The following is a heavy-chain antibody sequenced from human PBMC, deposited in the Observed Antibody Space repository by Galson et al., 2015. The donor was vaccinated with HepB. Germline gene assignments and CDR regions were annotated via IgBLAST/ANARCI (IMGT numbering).Heavy chain of an antibody. CDR1: GFSFNTYS. J-gene: IGHJ2*01. CDR2: ISYDGKYK. Sequence: SLRLSCAASGFSFNTYSMHWVRQAPGKGLEWVAIISYDGKYKYFADSVKGRFAISRDNSQNTLFLQVNSLRPEDTAVYHCARDKGLGSGSRWYLDLWGRGTLVTVSS. V-gene: IGHV3-30*09. D-gene: IGHD3-10*01. CDR3: ARDKGLGSGSRWYLDL.